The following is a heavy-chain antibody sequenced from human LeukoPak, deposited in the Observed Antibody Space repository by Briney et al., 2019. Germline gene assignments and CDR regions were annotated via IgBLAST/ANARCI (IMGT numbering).Heavy chain of an antibody. J-gene: IGHJ3*01. CDR1: GFTFSYYN. CDR3: TRDESFDV. V-gene: IGHV3-21*01. CDR2: IATSTPYI. Sequence: GGSLRLSCAASGFTFSYYNMNWVRQAPGKGLEWVSSIATSTPYIHYADSVKGRFTISRDIAKNSLHPQMNSLRVDDTAVYYCTRDESFDVWGQGTIVIVSS.